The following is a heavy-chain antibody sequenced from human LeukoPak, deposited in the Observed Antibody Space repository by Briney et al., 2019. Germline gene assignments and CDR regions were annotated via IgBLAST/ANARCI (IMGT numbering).Heavy chain of an antibody. CDR3: ARGGSTSGWFGESGWFDP. D-gene: IGHD2-2*01. CDR2: IYYSGST. Sequence: MPSETLSLACTVSGGSISSSSYYWGWIRQPPGKGLEWIGSIYYSGSTYYNPSLKSRVTISVDTSKNQFSLKLSSVTAADTAVYYCARGGSTSGWFGESGWFDPWGQGTLVTVSS. V-gene: IGHV4-39*01. CDR1: GGSISSSSYY. J-gene: IGHJ5*02.